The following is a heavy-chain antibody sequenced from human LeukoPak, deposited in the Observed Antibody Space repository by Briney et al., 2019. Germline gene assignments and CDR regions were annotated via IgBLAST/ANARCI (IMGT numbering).Heavy chain of an antibody. J-gene: IGHJ6*02. CDR1: GGTFSSYA. Sequence: GASVKVSCKASGGTFSSYAISWVRQAPGQGLEWMGGIIPIFGTANCAQKFQGRVTITADESTSTAYMELSSLRSEDTAVYYCASSIGVKYYDFWSGLLSRTYYYGMDVWGQGTTVTVSS. V-gene: IGHV1-69*13. D-gene: IGHD3-3*01. CDR3: ASSIGVKYYDFWSGLLSRTYYYGMDV. CDR2: IIPIFGTA.